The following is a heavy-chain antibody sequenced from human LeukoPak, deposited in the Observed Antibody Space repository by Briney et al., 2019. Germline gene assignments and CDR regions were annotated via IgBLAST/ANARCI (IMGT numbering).Heavy chain of an antibody. V-gene: IGHV1-69*06. J-gene: IGHJ6*03. D-gene: IGHD3-22*01. CDR3: ARTYYDSSGLAAYYYYYYMDV. Sequence: ASVEVSCKASGGTFSSYAISWVRQAPGQGLEWMGGIIPIFGTANYAQKFQGRVTITADKSTSTAYMELSSLRSEDTAVYYCARTYYDSSGLAAYYYYYYMDVWGKGTTATVS. CDR2: IIPIFGTA. CDR1: GGTFSSYA.